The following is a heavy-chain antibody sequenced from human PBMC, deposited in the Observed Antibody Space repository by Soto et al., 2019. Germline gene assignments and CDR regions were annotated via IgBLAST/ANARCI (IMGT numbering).Heavy chain of an antibody. CDR1: GYTFTGYY. CDR3: AREPHFVVVVAATSLWFDP. Sequence: QVQLVQSGAEVKKPGASVKVSCKASGYTFTGYYMHWVRQAPGQGLEWMGWINPNSGGTNYAQKFQGMVTMTRDTSISTAYMGLSRLRSDDTAVYYCAREPHFVVVVAATSLWFDPWGQGTLVTVSS. D-gene: IGHD2-15*01. CDR2: INPNSGGT. V-gene: IGHV1-2*02. J-gene: IGHJ5*02.